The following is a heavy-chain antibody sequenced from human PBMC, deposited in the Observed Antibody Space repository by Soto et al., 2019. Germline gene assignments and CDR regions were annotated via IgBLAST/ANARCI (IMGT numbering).Heavy chain of an antibody. D-gene: IGHD3-3*01. CDR3: ARGGFWSDYNWFDP. J-gene: IGHJ5*02. V-gene: IGHV4-34*01. Sequence: KPSETLSLTCAVYGGSFSGYYWSWIRQPPGKGLEWIGEINHSGSTNYNPSLKSRVTISVDTSKNQFSLKLSSVTAADTAVYYCARGGFWSDYNWFDPWGQGTLVTVSS. CDR2: INHSGST. CDR1: GGSFSGYY.